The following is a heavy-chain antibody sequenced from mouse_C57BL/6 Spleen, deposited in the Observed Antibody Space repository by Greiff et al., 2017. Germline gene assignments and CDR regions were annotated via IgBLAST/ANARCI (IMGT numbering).Heavy chain of an antibody. J-gene: IGHJ1*03. D-gene: IGHD2-3*01. Sequence: QVQLQQPGAELVMPGASVKLSCKASGYTFTSYWMHWVKQRPGQGLEWIGEIDPSDSYPNYNQKFKGKSTLTVDKSSSTAYMQLSSLTSEDSAVYYCARFNGGYSGYFDVWGTGTTVTVSS. CDR2: IDPSDSYP. CDR3: ARFNGGYSGYFDV. CDR1: GYTFTSYW. V-gene: IGHV1-69*01.